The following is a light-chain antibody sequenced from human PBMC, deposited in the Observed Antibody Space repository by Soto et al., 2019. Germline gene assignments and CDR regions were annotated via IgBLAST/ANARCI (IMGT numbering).Light chain of an antibody. Sequence: QSVLTQPASVSGSPGQSITISCTGTSSDVGSYNLVSWYQQHPGKAPKLMIYEGSKRPSGVSNRFSGSKSGNTASLTISRLQAEDEADYYCCSYAGSSTIYVFGTGTKVT. V-gene: IGLV2-23*01. CDR3: CSYAGSSTIYV. CDR2: EGS. J-gene: IGLJ1*01. CDR1: SSDVGSYNL.